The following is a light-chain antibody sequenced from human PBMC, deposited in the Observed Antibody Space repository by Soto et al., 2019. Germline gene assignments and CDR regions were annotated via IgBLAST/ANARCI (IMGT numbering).Light chain of an antibody. V-gene: IGLV2-14*01. CDR2: EVT. Sequence: QSVLTQPASVSGSPGQSITISCTGTSSDVAGYNYVSWYQQHPGTAPKLMIYEVTNRPSGVSNRFSGSKSGNTASLTISGLQAEDEADYYCSSYTGSSTLYVFGTGTKVTVL. CDR3: SSYTGSSTLYV. J-gene: IGLJ1*01. CDR1: SSDVAGYNY.